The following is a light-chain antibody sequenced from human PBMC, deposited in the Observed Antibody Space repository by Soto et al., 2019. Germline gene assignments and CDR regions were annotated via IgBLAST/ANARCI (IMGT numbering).Light chain of an antibody. J-gene: IGKJ4*01. Sequence: EIVLTQSPATLSLSPGERATLSCRASQSVSSNLAWYQQKPGQAPRLLIYAASTTATGFPARFSGSGSGTEFTLTISSLQSEDFAVYSCQQYNNWPLTFGGGTKVDIK. V-gene: IGKV3-15*01. CDR2: AAS. CDR3: QQYNNWPLT. CDR1: QSVSSN.